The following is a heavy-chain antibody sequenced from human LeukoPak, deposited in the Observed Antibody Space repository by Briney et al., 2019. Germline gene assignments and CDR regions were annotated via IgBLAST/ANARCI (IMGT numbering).Heavy chain of an antibody. CDR2: INHSGST. Sequence: PSETLSLTCAVYGGSFSGYYWSWIRQPPGKGPEWIGEINHSGSTNYNPSLKSRVTISVDTSKNQFSLKLSSVTAADTAVYYCARMVRGYGFFGYWGQGTLVTVSS. D-gene: IGHD3-10*01. CDR1: GGSFSGYY. V-gene: IGHV4-34*01. CDR3: ARMVRGYGFFGY. J-gene: IGHJ4*02.